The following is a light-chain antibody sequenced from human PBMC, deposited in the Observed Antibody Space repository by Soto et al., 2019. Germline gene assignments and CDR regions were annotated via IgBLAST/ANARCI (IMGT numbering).Light chain of an antibody. J-gene: IGKJ1*01. CDR2: AAS. CDR3: QQSYSLPWT. Sequence: DIQMTQSPSSLSASVGDRVTITCRASQSISSYLNWYQQKLGKAPKLLIYAASSLPGGVPSRFSGSGSVTDFTLTISSLQPEDFATYYCQQSYSLPWTFGRGTKVEVK. V-gene: IGKV1-39*01. CDR1: QSISSY.